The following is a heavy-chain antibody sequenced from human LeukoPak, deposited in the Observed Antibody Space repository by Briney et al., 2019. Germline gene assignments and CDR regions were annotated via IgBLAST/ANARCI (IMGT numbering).Heavy chain of an antibody. Sequence: TGGSLRLSCAASGFTFSSYGMHWVRQAPGKGLEWVSFIRYDGSNKYYTDSVKGRFTISRDNSKNTLYLQMNSLRAEDTAVYYCARGGAALSYWGQGTLVTVSS. CDR2: IRYDGSNK. J-gene: IGHJ4*02. V-gene: IGHV3-30*02. CDR3: ARGGAALSY. CDR1: GFTFSSYG. D-gene: IGHD2-15*01.